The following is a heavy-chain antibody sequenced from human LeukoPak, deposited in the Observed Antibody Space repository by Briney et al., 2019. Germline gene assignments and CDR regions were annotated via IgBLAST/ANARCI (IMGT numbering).Heavy chain of an antibody. V-gene: IGHV4-30-4*01. Sequence: PSETLSLTCTVSGGSISSGDYYWSWIRQPPGKGLEWIGYIYYSGSTYYNPSLKSRVTISVDTSKNQFSLKLSSVTAADTAVYYCARGKNYGGNSVYAFDIWGQGTMVTVSS. CDR2: IYYSGST. CDR3: ARGKNYGGNSVYAFDI. CDR1: GGSISSGDYY. J-gene: IGHJ3*02. D-gene: IGHD4-23*01.